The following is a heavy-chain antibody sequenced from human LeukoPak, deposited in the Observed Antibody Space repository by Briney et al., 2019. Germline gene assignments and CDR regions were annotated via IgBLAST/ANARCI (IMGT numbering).Heavy chain of an antibody. CDR1: GFTFSSYG. CDR2: ISYDGSNK. Sequence: TGGSLRLSCAASGFTFSSYGMHWVRQAPGKGLEWVAVISYDGSNKYYADSVKGRFTISRDNAKNTLYLQMNSLRAEDTAVYFCARGFGDSRVHYYYGMDVWGQGTTVTVSS. J-gene: IGHJ6*02. V-gene: IGHV3-30*03. CDR3: ARGFGDSRVHYYYGMDV. D-gene: IGHD4-17*01.